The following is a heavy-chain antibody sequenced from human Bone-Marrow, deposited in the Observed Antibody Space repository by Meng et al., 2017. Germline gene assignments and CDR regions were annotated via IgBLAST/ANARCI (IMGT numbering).Heavy chain of an antibody. V-gene: IGHV1-18*01. Sequence: ASVKVSCKASGYTFTSYGISWVRQAPGQGLEWMGWISAYNGNTNYAQKLQGRVTMTTDTSTGTAYMELRSLRSDDTAVYYCARDLLGSPWFGELLYLETYYGMDVWGQGTTVTVSS. D-gene: IGHD3-10*01. CDR2: ISAYNGNT. CDR1: GYTFTSYG. J-gene: IGHJ6*02. CDR3: ARDLLGSPWFGELLYLETYYGMDV.